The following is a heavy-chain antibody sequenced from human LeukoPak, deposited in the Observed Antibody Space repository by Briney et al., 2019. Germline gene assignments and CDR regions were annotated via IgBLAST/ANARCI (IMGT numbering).Heavy chain of an antibody. CDR3: STDGNY. V-gene: IGHV3-15*01. J-gene: IGHJ4*02. CDR1: GITFTTAW. CDR2: IKETTYGGTT. Sequence: GGSLRLSCLGSGITFTTAWMSWVRQAPGKGLEWVGRIKETTYGGTTYYAAPVRGRFTISRDDSKNTLYLQMDNLRVEDTGVYFCSTDGNYWGQGTLVVVS. D-gene: IGHD1-14*01.